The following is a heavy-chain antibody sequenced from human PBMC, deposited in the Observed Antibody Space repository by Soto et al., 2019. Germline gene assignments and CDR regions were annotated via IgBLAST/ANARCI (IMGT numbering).Heavy chain of an antibody. CDR3: ARDLTFRWELLSWFDP. Sequence: SETLSLTCAVSGYSISSGYYWGWIRQPPGKGLEWIGSIYHSGSTYYNPSLKSRVTISVDTSKNQFSLKLSSVTAADTAVYYCARDLTFRWELLSWFDPWGQGTLVTVSS. D-gene: IGHD1-26*01. CDR2: IYHSGST. CDR1: GYSISSGYY. V-gene: IGHV4-38-2*02. J-gene: IGHJ5*02.